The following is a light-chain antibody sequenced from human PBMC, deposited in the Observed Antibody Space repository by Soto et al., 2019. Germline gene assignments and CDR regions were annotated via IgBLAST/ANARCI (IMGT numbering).Light chain of an antibody. V-gene: IGKV1-5*01. CDR2: DAS. Sequence: DIQMTQSPSTLSASVGDRVTITCRASQSISSWLAWYQQKPGKAPKLLIYDASSLESGVPSRFSGSGSGTEFTLTISCLQPDDFATYYCQQYNSYSQFGQGTKVEIK. CDR3: QQYNSYSQ. J-gene: IGKJ1*01. CDR1: QSISSW.